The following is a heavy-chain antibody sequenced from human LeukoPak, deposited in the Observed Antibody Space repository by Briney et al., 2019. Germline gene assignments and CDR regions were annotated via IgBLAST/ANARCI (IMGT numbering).Heavy chain of an antibody. CDR2: ISSNSSDI. V-gene: IGHV3-21*01. CDR1: GFTFSSYS. D-gene: IGHD3-10*02. J-gene: IGHJ6*04. Sequence: GGSLRLSCAASGFTFSSYSMNWVCQAPGKGLGWVSSISSNSSDIYYADSVKGRFTISRDNAKNSLYLQMHSLRAAATPAYYFAELGITMIGGVWGKGTTVTISS. CDR3: AELGITMIGGV.